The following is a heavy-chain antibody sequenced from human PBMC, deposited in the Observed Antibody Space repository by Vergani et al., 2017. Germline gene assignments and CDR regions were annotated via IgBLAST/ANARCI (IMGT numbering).Heavy chain of an antibody. CDR3: VRDKTDGYSGSYGAFDI. Sequence: QVQLVESGGGVVQPGRSLRLSCAASGFSFSRYALHWVRQAPGKGLEWVAVISYDGSNKYYADSVKGRFTISRDNSKNTLYLQINSLRGEDTAVYYCVRDKTDGYSGSYGAFDIWGQGTMVTVSS. CDR1: GFSFSRYA. CDR2: ISYDGSNK. J-gene: IGHJ3*02. V-gene: IGHV3-30*04. D-gene: IGHD1-26*01.